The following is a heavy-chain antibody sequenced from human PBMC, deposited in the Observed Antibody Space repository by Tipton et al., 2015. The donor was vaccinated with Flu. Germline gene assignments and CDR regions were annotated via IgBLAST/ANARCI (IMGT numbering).Heavy chain of an antibody. CDR1: ADSISSDYY. CDR3: ARRYYSNYVSDPKSWFDR. D-gene: IGHD4-11*01. CDR2: VSRTGCT. V-gene: IGHV4-38-2*01. J-gene: IGHJ5*02. Sequence: TLSLTCAVSADSISSDYYWGWIRQFPGKGLEWIGTVSRTGCTIYNQSLKSRVTISIDTSKNQFTLNMRSVTAADMAFYVCARRYYSNYVSDPKSWFDRWGQGTLVAFFS.